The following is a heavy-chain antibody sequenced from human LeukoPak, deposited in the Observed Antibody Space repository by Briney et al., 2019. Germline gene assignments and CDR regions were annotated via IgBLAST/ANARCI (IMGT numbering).Heavy chain of an antibody. V-gene: IGHV3-30*18. CDR1: GFTFSSYG. CDR2: ISYDGSNK. Sequence: GGSLRLSCAASGFTFSSYGMHWVRQAPGKGLEWEAVISYDGSNKYYADSVKGRFTISRDNSKNTLYLQMNSLRAEDTAVYYCAKIGSSWYFDYYYYGMDVWGQGTTVTVSS. D-gene: IGHD6-13*01. CDR3: AKIGSSWYFDYYYYGMDV. J-gene: IGHJ6*02.